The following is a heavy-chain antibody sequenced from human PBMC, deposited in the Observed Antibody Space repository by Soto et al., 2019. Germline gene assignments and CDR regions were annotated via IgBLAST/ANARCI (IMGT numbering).Heavy chain of an antibody. J-gene: IGHJ4*02. V-gene: IGHV3-15*02. D-gene: IGHD2-8*01. CDR2: IYSESDGGTT. CDR3: TKYPLGYCTASTCWGYFDS. Sequence: VQLVESGGALVKPGGSLRLSCAVSGFTFTNAWMSWVRQAPGKGLEWVGRIYSESDGGTTEYAAAVKGRFTISRDDSENTLFLQMNSLKTEDTAVYYCTKYPLGYCTASTCWGYFDSWGLGTLVTVSS. CDR1: GFTFTNAW.